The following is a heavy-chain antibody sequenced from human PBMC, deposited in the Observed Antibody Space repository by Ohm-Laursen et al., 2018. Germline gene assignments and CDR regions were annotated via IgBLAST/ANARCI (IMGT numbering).Heavy chain of an antibody. Sequence: ASVKVSCKASGYTFTGYYMHWVRQAPRHGLEWMGWINPNSGGTNYAQKFQGRVTMTGDTSITTAYMELTRLTSDDTAVYYCARHYDTSGHDYWGQGTLVTVSS. J-gene: IGHJ4*02. D-gene: IGHD3-22*01. V-gene: IGHV1-2*02. CDR1: GYTFTGYY. CDR2: INPNSGGT. CDR3: ARHYDTSGHDY.